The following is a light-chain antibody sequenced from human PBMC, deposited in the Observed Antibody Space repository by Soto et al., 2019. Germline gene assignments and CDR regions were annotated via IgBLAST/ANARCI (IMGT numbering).Light chain of an antibody. CDR1: QSISSW. CDR3: QHYGTSPST. J-gene: IGKJ1*01. Sequence: DIQMTQSSSTLSASVGDRVTITCRASQSISSWLAWYQQKPGKAPNLLIYDASSLDGGVPSRFSGSGSGTDFTLTISRLEPEDCAVYDGQHYGTSPSTFGRGTKVDIK. CDR2: DAS. V-gene: IGKV1-5*01.